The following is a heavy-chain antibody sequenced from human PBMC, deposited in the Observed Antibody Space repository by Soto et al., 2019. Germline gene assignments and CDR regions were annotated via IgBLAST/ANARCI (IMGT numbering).Heavy chain of an antibody. V-gene: IGHV1-46*01. D-gene: IGHD4-17*01. CDR1: GYSFTRYY. CDR2: INPSSGST. J-gene: IGHJ6*02. Sequence: QVQLVQSGAEVKKPGASVKVSCKASGYSFTRYYMHWVRQAPGQGLEWMGIINPSSGSTNYAPKFQGRVTMTRDMSTNTVYMEMSSLRSEDTAVYYCARDRVYGAHYYYGMDVLGQGTTVTVSS. CDR3: ARDRVYGAHYYYGMDV.